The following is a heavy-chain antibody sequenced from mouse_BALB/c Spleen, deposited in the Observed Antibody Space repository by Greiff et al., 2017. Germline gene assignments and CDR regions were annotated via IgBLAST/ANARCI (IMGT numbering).Heavy chain of an antibody. CDR2: ISSGGSYT. D-gene: IGHD1-1*01. Sequence: DVMLVESGGGLVKPGGSLKLSCAASGFTFSSYAMSWVRQSPEKRLEWVAEISSGGSYTYYPDTVTGRFTISRDNAKNTLYLEMSSLRSEDTAMYYCARAYYYGSSWFAYWGQGTLVTVSA. CDR3: ARAYYYGSSWFAY. V-gene: IGHV5-9-4*01. CDR1: GFTFSSYA. J-gene: IGHJ3*01.